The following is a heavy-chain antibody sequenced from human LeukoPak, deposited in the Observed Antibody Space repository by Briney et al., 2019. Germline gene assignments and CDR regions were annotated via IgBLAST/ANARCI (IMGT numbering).Heavy chain of an antibody. CDR2: INPNSGGT. Sequence: ASVKVSCKASGYSFTVYHMHWVRQAPGQGLEWMGWINPNSGGTNYAQKFQGRVSMTRDTTISTLYMELSSLTSDDSAMYYCARVNYDFWSGVRDFGYFDYWGQGTVVTVSS. CDR3: ARVNYDFWSGVRDFGYFDY. CDR1: GYSFTVYH. D-gene: IGHD3-3*01. J-gene: IGHJ4*02. V-gene: IGHV1-2*02.